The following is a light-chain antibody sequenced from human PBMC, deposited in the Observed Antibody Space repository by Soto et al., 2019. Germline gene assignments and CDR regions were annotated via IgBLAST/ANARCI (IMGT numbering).Light chain of an antibody. J-gene: IGLJ1*01. CDR1: SSDVGGYNY. CDR3: SSYTSSDTRA. Sequence: QSALTQPASVSGSPGQSITISCTGTSSDVGGYNYVSWYQHHPGKAPKLMIYEVSNRPSGVSNRFSGSKSGNTASLTISGLQAEDEADYYCSSYTSSDTRAFGTGTKVTVL. V-gene: IGLV2-14*01. CDR2: EVS.